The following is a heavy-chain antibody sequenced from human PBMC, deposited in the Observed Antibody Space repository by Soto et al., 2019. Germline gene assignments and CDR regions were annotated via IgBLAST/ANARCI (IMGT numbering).Heavy chain of an antibody. CDR2: ISGSGGST. J-gene: IGHJ6*03. CDR3: AKARLTDHYYYMDV. CDR1: GFTLSSYA. V-gene: IGHV3-23*01. Sequence: PGGSLRLSCAASGFTLSSYAMSWVRQAPGKGLEWVSAISGSGGSTYYADSVKDRFTISRDNSKNTLSMQMNSLRDEDTAVYYCAKARLTDHYYYMDVWGKGTTVTVSS.